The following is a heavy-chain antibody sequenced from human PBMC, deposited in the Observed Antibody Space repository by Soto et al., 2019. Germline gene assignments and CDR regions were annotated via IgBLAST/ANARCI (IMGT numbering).Heavy chain of an antibody. J-gene: IGHJ4*02. CDR1: GFTFSSYA. Sequence: GGSLRLSCAASGFTFSSYAMSWVRQAPGKGLEWVSAISGSGGSTYYADSVKGRFTISRDNSKNTLYLQMNSLRAEDTSVYYCAKYFKRILAPIDYWGQGTLVTVSS. D-gene: IGHD6-25*01. V-gene: IGHV3-23*01. CDR2: ISGSGGST. CDR3: AKYFKRILAPIDY.